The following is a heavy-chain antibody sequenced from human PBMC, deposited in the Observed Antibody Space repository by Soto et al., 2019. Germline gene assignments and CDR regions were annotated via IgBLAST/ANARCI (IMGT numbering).Heavy chain of an antibody. V-gene: IGHV1-2*04. CDR2: INPNSGGT. D-gene: IGHD6-13*01. CDR3: ARDRRVSYSSSWYYYYYGMDV. J-gene: IGHJ6*02. Sequence: ASVKVSCKASGYTFTGYYRHWVRQAPGQGLEWMGWINPNSGGTNYAQKFQGWVTMTRDTSISTAYMELSRLRSDDTAVYYCARDRRVSYSSSWYYYYYGMDVWGQGTTVTVSS. CDR1: GYTFTGYY.